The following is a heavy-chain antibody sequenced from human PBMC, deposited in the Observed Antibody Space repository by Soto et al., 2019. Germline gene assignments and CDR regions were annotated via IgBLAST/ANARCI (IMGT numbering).Heavy chain of an antibody. V-gene: IGHV3-48*01. CDR3: ARDKMGDLSMADY. Sequence: EVQLVESGGGLVQPGGSLRLSCTASGFTFSAYRMDWVRQTPGKGLEWLSYISESSDTISSADSVKGRFTISRDNAKNSLFLQRSSLRGEDTAVYYCARDKMGDLSMADYWGQGPLVSVSS. CDR1: GFTFSAYR. J-gene: IGHJ4*02. D-gene: IGHD3-16*02. CDR2: ISESSDTI.